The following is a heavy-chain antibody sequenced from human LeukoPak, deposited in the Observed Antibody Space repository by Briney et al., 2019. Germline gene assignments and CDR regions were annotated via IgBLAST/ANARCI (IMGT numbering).Heavy chain of an antibody. CDR1: GFTFDDYG. CDR2: INWNGGST. Sequence: GGSLRLSCAASGFTFDDYGMSWVRQAPGKGLEWVSGINWNGGSTGYADSVKGRFTISRDNAKNSLYLQMNSLRAEDTAVYYCAELGITMIGGVWGKGTAVTISS. V-gene: IGHV3-20*04. CDR3: AELGITMIGGV. D-gene: IGHD3-10*02. J-gene: IGHJ6*04.